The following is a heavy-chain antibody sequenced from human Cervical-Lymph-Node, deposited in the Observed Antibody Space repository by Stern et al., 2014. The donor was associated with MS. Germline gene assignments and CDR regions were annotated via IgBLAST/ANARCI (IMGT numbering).Heavy chain of an antibody. CDR2: ISYDGSSK. V-gene: IGHV3-30*01. J-gene: IGHJ3*01. Sequence: VHLVESGGGVVQPGRSRRISCVVSGFTFSSYIMNWVRQAPGKGLEWVTLISYDGSSKYYADSVKGRFTISRDNSNNTLYLQMDRLRVDDTATYYCARGAHFGGGAFDVWGQGTMVTVSS. CDR3: ARGAHFGGGAFDV. CDR1: GFTFSSYI. D-gene: IGHD3-10*01.